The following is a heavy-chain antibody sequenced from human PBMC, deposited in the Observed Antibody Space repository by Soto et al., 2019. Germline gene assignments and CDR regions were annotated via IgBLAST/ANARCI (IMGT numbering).Heavy chain of an antibody. D-gene: IGHD3-3*01. Sequence: GGSLRLSCAASGFTFSSYWMSWVRQAPGKGLEWVANIKQDGSEKYYVDSVKGRFTISRDNAKNSLYLQMNSLRAEDTAVYYCARDQNVALFWSGYDYYYMDVWGKGTTVTVSS. V-gene: IGHV3-7*01. CDR3: ARDQNVALFWSGYDYYYMDV. J-gene: IGHJ6*03. CDR2: IKQDGSEK. CDR1: GFTFSSYW.